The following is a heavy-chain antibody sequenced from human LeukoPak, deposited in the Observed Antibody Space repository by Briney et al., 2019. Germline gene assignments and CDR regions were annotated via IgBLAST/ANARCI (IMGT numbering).Heavy chain of an antibody. J-gene: IGHJ4*02. CDR3: ARDRRLDY. CDR2: IKQDGSEK. V-gene: IGHV3-7*03. Sequence: PGGSLRLSCAASGFTFSSYWISWVRQAPGKGLEWVANIKQDGSEKYYVDSVKGRFTISRDNAKNSLYLQMNSLRAEDTAVYYCARDRRLDYWGQGTLVTVSS. CDR1: GFTFSSYW.